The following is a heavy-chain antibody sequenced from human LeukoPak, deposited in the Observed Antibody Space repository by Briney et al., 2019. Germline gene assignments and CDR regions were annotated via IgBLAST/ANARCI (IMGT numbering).Heavy chain of an antibody. CDR3: AKEDCSAGGCYYSYFDS. J-gene: IGHJ4*02. Sequence: GGSLRLSCAASRFSFSTYAMTWVRQAPGKALEWVSLISVPGGNTYYADSVKGRFTISRDNSKNTLYLQMNSLRAEDTAVYYCAKEDCSAGGCYYSYFDSWGQGVLVTVSS. V-gene: IGHV3-23*01. D-gene: IGHD2-15*01. CDR1: RFSFSTYA. CDR2: ISVPGGNT.